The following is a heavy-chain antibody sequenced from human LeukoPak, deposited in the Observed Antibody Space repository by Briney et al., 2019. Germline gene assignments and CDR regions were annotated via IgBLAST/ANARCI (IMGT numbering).Heavy chain of an antibody. V-gene: IGHV3-48*01. CDR2: ISSRSTTI. J-gene: IGHJ4*02. CDR3: ARQLSYGAELFDY. Sequence: GGSLRLSCAASGFTFSSYSMNWVRQAPGKGLEWVSYISSRSTTIYYAASVKGRFTISRDNAKNSLYLQMNTLRAEDTAVYYCARQLSYGAELFDYWGQGTLVTVSS. D-gene: IGHD4/OR15-4a*01. CDR1: GFTFSSYS.